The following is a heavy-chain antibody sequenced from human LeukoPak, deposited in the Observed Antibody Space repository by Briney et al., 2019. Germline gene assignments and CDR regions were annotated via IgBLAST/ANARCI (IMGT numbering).Heavy chain of an antibody. CDR1: GYTFTSYG. V-gene: IGHV1-18*01. Sequence: ASVKVSCKASGYTFTSYGISWVRQAPGQGLEWMGWISAYNGNTNYAQKLQGRVTMTTDTSTSTAYMELRSLRSDDTAVYYCARDHYDSSGYFYYYYGMDVWGLGTTVTVSS. CDR3: ARDHYDSSGYFYYYYGMDV. D-gene: IGHD3-22*01. CDR2: ISAYNGNT. J-gene: IGHJ6*02.